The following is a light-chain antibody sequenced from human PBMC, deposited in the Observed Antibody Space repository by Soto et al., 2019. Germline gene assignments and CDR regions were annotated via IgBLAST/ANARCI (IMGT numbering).Light chain of an antibody. CDR1: SSDVGGYNY. CDR2: EVN. J-gene: IGLJ1*01. CDR3: ASFTTISTRV. V-gene: IGLV2-8*01. Sequence: QSALTQPPSASGSPGQSVTISCTGTSSDVGGYNYVSWFQQHPGKAPKLIISEVNKRPSGVPDRFSGSKSGNTASLTISGLQPEDEADYYCASFTTISTRVFGTGTKLTVL.